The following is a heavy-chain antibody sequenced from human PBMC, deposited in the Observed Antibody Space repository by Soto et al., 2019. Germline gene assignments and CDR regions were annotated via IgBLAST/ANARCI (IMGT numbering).Heavy chain of an antibody. CDR1: GYNFFDYG. V-gene: IGHV1-18*01. D-gene: IGHD1-1*01. Sequence: QIQLVQSGAEVKKPAASVKVSCKASGYNFFDYGVSWVRQAPGQGLEWMGWVSPKSGNTDYARKVQGRVTMTTDISTSTAYMELRGLISDDTGLYYCARGRTVSSIGPLLVWGQGTLVSVSS. CDR3: ARGRTVSSIGPLLV. CDR2: VSPKSGNT. J-gene: IGHJ1*01.